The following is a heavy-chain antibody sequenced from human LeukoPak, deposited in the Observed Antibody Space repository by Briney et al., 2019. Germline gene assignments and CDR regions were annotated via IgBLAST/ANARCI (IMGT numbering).Heavy chain of an antibody. V-gene: IGHV3-23*01. D-gene: IGHD3-10*01. CDR2: ISGSGGST. CDR1: GFTFSSYA. Sequence: TGGSLRLSCAASGFTFSSYAMSWVRQAPGKGLEWVSAISGSGGSTYYADSVKARFTISRDNSKNTLYLQMSSLRAEDTAVYYCAKEPMVRGVDFLRVFDYWGQGTLVTVSS. CDR3: AKEPMVRGVDFLRVFDY. J-gene: IGHJ4*02.